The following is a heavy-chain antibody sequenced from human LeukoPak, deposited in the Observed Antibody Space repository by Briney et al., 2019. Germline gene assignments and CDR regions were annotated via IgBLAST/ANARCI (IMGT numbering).Heavy chain of an antibody. CDR2: IYYSGST. D-gene: IGHD3-9*01. Sequence: SETLSLTCTVSGGSIGSSSYYWGWIRQPPGKGLEWIGSIYYSGSTYYNPSLKSRVTISVDTSKNQFSLKLSSVTAADTAVYYCARLFNYDILTGYYDPTPDYWGQGTLVTVSS. CDR1: GGSIGSSSYY. J-gene: IGHJ4*02. V-gene: IGHV4-39*01. CDR3: ARLFNYDILTGYYDPTPDY.